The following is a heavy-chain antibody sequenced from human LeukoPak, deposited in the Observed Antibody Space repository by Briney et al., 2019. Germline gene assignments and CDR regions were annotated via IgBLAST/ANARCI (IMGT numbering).Heavy chain of an antibody. CDR2: VYPGDSDT. CDR1: GYTFTSYW. CDR3: ARRDHYYDNSGYHKVEYFQY. V-gene: IGHV5-51*01. D-gene: IGHD3-22*01. Sequence: GESLKISCKGSGYTFTSYWIGWVRQMPGKGLEWMGIVYPGDSDTRYSPSFQGQVTISADKSISTAYLQWSSLKASDTAMYYCARRDHYYDNSGYHKVEYFQYWGQGTLVTVSS. J-gene: IGHJ1*01.